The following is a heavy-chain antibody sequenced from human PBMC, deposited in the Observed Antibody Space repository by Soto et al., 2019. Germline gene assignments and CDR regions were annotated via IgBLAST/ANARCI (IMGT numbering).Heavy chain of an antibody. D-gene: IGHD3-22*01. CDR1: GGTFSSYA. CDR3: ARDRDSSGPLDY. V-gene: IGHV1-69*12. CDR2: IIPIFGTA. Sequence: QVQLVQSGAEVKKPGSSVKVSCKASGGTFSSYAISWVRQAPERGLEWMGGIIPIFGTANYAQKFQGRVTITADESTSTAYMALSSLRSEDTAVYYCARDRDSSGPLDYWGLGTLVTVSS. J-gene: IGHJ4*02.